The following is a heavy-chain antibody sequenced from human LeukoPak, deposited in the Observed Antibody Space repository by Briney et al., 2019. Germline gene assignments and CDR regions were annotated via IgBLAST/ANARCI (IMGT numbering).Heavy chain of an antibody. J-gene: IGHJ4*02. CDR1: GGSISSGSYY. CDR3: ARGGYYYDSSALDY. Sequence: KPSQTLSLTCTVSGGSISSGSYYWSWIRQPPGKGLEWIGYIYYSGSTYYNPSLKSRVTISVDTSKNQFSLKLSSVTAADTAVYYCARGGYYYDSSALDYWGQGTLVTVSS. D-gene: IGHD3-22*01. V-gene: IGHV4-30-4*08. CDR2: IYYSGST.